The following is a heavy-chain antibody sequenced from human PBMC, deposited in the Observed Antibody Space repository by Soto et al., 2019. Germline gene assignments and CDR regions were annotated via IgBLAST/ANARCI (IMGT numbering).Heavy chain of an antibody. CDR3: ARDLTSGSSSGTYYYYGMDV. J-gene: IGHJ6*02. CDR1: GGSISSYY. D-gene: IGHD3-10*01. Sequence: LSLTCTVSGGSISSYYWSWIRQPPGKGLEWIGYIYYSGSTNYNPSLKSRVTLSVDTSKNQFSLKLSSVTAADTAVYYCARDLTSGSSSGTYYYYGMDVWGQGTTVTVSS. CDR2: IYYSGST. V-gene: IGHV4-59*01.